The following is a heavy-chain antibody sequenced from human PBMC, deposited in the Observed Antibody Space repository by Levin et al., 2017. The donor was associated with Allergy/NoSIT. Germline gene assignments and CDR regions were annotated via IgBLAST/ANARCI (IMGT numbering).Heavy chain of an antibody. D-gene: IGHD5-12*01. J-gene: IGHJ4*02. Sequence: SQTLSLTCTVSGGSISSSSYYWGWIRQPPGKGLEWIGSIYYSGSTYYNPSLKSRVTISVDTSKNQFSLKLSSVTAADTAVYYCARRGYSGYGAAVYFDYWGQGTLVTVSS. CDR2: IYYSGST. CDR3: ARRGYSGYGAAVYFDY. CDR1: GGSISSSSYY. V-gene: IGHV4-39*01.